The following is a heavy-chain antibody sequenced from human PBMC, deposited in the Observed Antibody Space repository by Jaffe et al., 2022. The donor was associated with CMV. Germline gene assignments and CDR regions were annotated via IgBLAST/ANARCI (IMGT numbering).Heavy chain of an antibody. CDR3: GRAADSSWSRTLDDY. CDR2: IRNKANTYTT. J-gene: IGHJ4*02. CDR1: GFTFSDHY. V-gene: IGHV3-72*01. D-gene: IGHD6-13*01. Sequence: EVQLVESGGGLVQSGGSLRLSCVASGFTFSDHYMDWVRQAPGKGLEWVGRIRNKANTYTTEYAASVKGRFTISRDDSKNSLYLQMNSLETADTAVYYCGRAADSSWSRTLDDYWGQGALVTVYS.